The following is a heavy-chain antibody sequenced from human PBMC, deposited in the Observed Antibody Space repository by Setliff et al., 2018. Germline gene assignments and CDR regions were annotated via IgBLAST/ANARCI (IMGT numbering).Heavy chain of an antibody. CDR1: GGSISSHY. Sequence: SETLSLTCSVSGGSISSHYWSWIRQPPGKGLEWIGYIYSSGSTNYNPSLKSRVTISLDTSKNQFSLKLSSVTAADTAIYYCASWGSAIAFDLWGQGTVVTVSS. V-gene: IGHV4-59*11. D-gene: IGHD3-16*01. J-gene: IGHJ3*01. CDR2: IYSSGST. CDR3: ASWGSAIAFDL.